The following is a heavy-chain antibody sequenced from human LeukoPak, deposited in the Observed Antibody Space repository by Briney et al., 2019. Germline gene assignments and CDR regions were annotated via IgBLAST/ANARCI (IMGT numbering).Heavy chain of an antibody. J-gene: IGHJ6*02. V-gene: IGHV3-23*01. CDR1: GFTFSGYA. Sequence: GSLRLSCAASGFTFSGYAMNWVRQAPGQGLEWVSAMSNTGDKSYYADSVKGRFTVSRDNSKNTLFLQMSSLRDEDMAVYYCAKARGSTWDYGVDVWGQGTTVIVSS. D-gene: IGHD6-13*01. CDR3: AKARGSTWDYGVDV. CDR2: MSNTGDKS.